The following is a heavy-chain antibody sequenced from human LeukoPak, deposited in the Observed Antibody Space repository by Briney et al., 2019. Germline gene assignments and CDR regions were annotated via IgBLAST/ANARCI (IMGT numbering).Heavy chain of an antibody. V-gene: IGHV3-23*01. CDR3: AKDQRGATYYYDSSGYYFDY. CDR2: ISGSGGGT. CDR1: GFTFSSYA. D-gene: IGHD3-22*01. Sequence: PGGSLRLSCAASGFTFSSYAMSWVRQAPGKGLEWVSAISGSGGGTYYADSVKGRFTISRDNSKNTLYLQMNSLRAEDTAVYSCAKDQRGATYYYDSSGYYFDYWGQGTLVTVSS. J-gene: IGHJ4*02.